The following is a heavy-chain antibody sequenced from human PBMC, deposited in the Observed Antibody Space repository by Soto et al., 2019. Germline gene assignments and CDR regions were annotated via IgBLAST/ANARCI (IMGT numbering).Heavy chain of an antibody. V-gene: IGHV4-59*08. CDR3: VRLGAYYQSLDP. CDR2: IYYSGTT. D-gene: IGHD2-21*01. Sequence: QVQLQESGPGLVKPSETLSLTCTVSGGSFSPNYWAWIRQPPGKGLEWVGYIYYSGTTSYNPSLKGRVTLSLGTSKSQFCLRLSSVTASDTAVYYCVRLGAYYQSLDPWGQGTLVTVSS. CDR1: GGSFSPNY. J-gene: IGHJ5*02.